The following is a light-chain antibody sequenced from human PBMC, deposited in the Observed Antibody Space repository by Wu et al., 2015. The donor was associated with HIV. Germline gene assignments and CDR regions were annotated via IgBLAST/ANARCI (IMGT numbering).Light chain of an antibody. CDR3: QHYVTSPVP. Sequence: EIVLTQSPGTLSLSPGERATLSCRASQSVSSTYLAWYQQKPGQAPRLLIYGASIRATGIPDRFTGSGSGTDFTLTISRLEPEDFAAYYCQHYVTSPVPFGQGPSWRSN. V-gene: IGKV3-20*01. CDR1: QSVSSTY. J-gene: IGKJ2*01. CDR2: GAS.